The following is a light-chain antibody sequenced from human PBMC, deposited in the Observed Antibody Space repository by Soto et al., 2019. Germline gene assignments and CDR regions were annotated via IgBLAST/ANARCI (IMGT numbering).Light chain of an antibody. Sequence: EIVLTQSPGTLSLSPGERATLSCRASQSVSSNLAWYQQKPGQAPRLLIYGASTRATGIPARFSGSGSGTEFTLTISSLQSEDFAVYYCQQYNNWRWTFGQGTKVDNK. CDR1: QSVSSN. CDR3: QQYNNWRWT. V-gene: IGKV3-15*01. J-gene: IGKJ1*01. CDR2: GAS.